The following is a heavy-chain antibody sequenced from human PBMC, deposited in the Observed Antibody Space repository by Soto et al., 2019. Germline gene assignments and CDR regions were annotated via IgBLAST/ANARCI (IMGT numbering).Heavy chain of an antibody. V-gene: IGHV3-23*01. CDR2: IGGRGNSA. CDR1: GFTFSSHA. D-gene: IGHD5-12*01. J-gene: IGHJ3*01. CDR3: VREGRGSFDF. Sequence: PVGSLRLSCAASGFTFSSHAMNWVRQAPGKGLEWVSVIGGRGNSAYYADSVQGRFTISRDNSKNTLSLQMSSLTADDTAIYYCVREGRGSFDFWGRGTMVTVSS.